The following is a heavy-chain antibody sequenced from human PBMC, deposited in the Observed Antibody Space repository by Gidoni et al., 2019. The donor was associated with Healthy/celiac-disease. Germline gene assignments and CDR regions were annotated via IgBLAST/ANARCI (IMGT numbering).Heavy chain of an antibody. D-gene: IGHD3-22*01. Sequence: QLQLQESGPGLVKPSETLSLTCTVSDGSISSSSYYWGWIRQPPGKGLEWIGSIYYSGSTYYNPSLKSRVTISVDTSKNQFSLKLSSVTAADTAVYYCARSRRTYYDSSGYYVGNDYWGQGTLVTVSS. J-gene: IGHJ4*02. CDR1: DGSISSSSYY. V-gene: IGHV4-39*01. CDR3: ARSRRTYYDSSGYYVGNDY. CDR2: IYYSGST.